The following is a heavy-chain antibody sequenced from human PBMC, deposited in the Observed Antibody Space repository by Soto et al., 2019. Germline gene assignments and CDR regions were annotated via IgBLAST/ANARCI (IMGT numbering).Heavy chain of an antibody. CDR3: ARGGSLNWYFDL. CDR2: ISGSGDST. Sequence: GGSLRLSCAISGFTFSSYAMSWVRQAPGKGLEWVSDISGSGDSTHYADSVKGRFTISRDTSKSTLYLQMNSLRAEDTAVYYCARGGSLNWYFDLWGRGTLVTVSS. J-gene: IGHJ2*01. D-gene: IGHD1-26*01. CDR1: GFTFSSYA. V-gene: IGHV3-23*01.